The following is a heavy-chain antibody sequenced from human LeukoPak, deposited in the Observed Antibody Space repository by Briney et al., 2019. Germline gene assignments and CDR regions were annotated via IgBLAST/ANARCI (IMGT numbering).Heavy chain of an antibody. CDR1: GGSISSYY. D-gene: IGHD3-9*01. Sequence: SETLSLTCTVSGGSISSYYWSWIRQPPGKGLEWIGYVYYSGSTNYNPSLKSRVTISVDTSKNQFSLKLSSVTAADTAVYYCARDLNYWGQGTLVTVSS. CDR3: ARDLNY. V-gene: IGHV4-59*01. CDR2: VYYSGST. J-gene: IGHJ4*02.